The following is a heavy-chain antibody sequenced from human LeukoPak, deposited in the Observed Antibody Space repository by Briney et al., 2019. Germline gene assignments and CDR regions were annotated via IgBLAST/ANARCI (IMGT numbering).Heavy chain of an antibody. CDR2: IIPIFGTA. J-gene: IGHJ4*02. CDR1: GGTFSSYA. CDR3: ARGRGRATIFGLDY. Sequence: SVKVSCKTSGGTFSSYAISWVRQAPGQGLEWMGGIIPIFGTANYAQKFQGRDTITADESTSTAYMELSSLRSEDTAVYYCARGRGRATIFGLDYWGQGTLVTVSS. D-gene: IGHD5-24*01. V-gene: IGHV1-69*13.